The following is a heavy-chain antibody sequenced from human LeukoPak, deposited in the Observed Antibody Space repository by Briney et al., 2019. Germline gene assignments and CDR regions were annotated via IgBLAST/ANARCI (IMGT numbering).Heavy chain of an antibody. CDR3: ARAKRSGYYFLFDY. J-gene: IGHJ4*02. Sequence: SVKVSCKASGGTFSSYAISWVRQAPGQGPEWMGGIIPIFGTANNAQKFQGRVTITTDESTSTAYMELSSLRSEDTAVYYCARAKRSGYYFLFDYWGQGTLVTVSS. CDR2: IIPIFGTA. D-gene: IGHD3-3*01. V-gene: IGHV1-69*05. CDR1: GGTFSSYA.